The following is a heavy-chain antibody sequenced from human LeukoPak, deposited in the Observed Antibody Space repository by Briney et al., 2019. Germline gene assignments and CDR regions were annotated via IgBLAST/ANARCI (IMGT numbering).Heavy chain of an antibody. D-gene: IGHD3-10*01. V-gene: IGHV4-30-2*01. CDR1: GGSTSSGGYS. J-gene: IGHJ6*04. CDR2: IYHSGST. Sequence: SETLSLTCAVSGGSTSSGGYSWSWTRQPPGTGLEWIGYIYHSGSTYYNPSLKSRVTISVDRSKNQFSLKLSSVTAADTAVYYCARSMVRGHYYGMDVWGKGTTVTVSS. CDR3: ARSMVRGHYYGMDV.